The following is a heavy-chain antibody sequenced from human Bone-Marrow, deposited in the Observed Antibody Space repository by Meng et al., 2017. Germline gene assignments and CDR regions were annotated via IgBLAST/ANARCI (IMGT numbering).Heavy chain of an antibody. J-gene: IGHJ4*02. CDR1: GCTFGNAW. Sequence: VGLGCRLDGAVGLLSLSCAPSGCTFGNAWMGWVRQGPGRGMKWVARIKSKTDGETPDYAARDKGRFTISRDDSKNTLYLQMHSLKTEDTAVYYCNWNDFGDYWGQGALVTVSS. CDR2: IKSKTDGETP. V-gene: IGHV3-15*01. D-gene: IGHD1-1*01. CDR3: NWNDFGDY.